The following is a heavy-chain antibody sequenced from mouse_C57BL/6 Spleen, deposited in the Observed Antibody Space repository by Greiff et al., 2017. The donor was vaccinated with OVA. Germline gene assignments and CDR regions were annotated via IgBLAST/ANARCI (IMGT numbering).Heavy chain of an antibody. CDR2: IDPSDSYT. V-gene: IGHV1-59*01. J-gene: IGHJ2*01. CDR3: ARSRGNYYFDY. CDR1: GYTFTSYW. Sequence: QVQLQQPGAELVRPGTSVKLSCKASGYTFTSYWMHWVKRRPGQGLEWIGVIDPSDSYTNYNQKFKGKATLTVDTSSSTAYMQLSSLTSEDSAVYYCARSRGNYYFDYWGQGTTLTVSS. D-gene: IGHD2-1*01.